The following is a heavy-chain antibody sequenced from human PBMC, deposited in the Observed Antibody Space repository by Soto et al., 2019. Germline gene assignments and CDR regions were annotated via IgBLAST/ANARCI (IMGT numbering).Heavy chain of an antibody. CDR3: ARALLSRLGELSVRRPDYGMDV. V-gene: IGHV4-61*01. J-gene: IGHJ6*02. CDR2: IYYSGST. D-gene: IGHD3-16*02. Sequence: SETLSLTCTVSGGSVSSGSYYWSWIRQPPGKGLEWIGYIYYSGSTNYNPSLTSRVTISVDTSKNQFSLKPSSVTAADTAVYYCARALLSRLGELSVRRPDYGMDVWGQGTTVT. CDR1: GGSVSSGSYY.